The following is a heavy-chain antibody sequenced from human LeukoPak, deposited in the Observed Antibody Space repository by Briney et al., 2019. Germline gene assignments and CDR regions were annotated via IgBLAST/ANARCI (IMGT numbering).Heavy chain of an antibody. J-gene: IGHJ4*02. Sequence: ASVKVSCKASGYTFTSYATHWVRQAPGQRLEWMGWINAGNGNTKYSQKFQGRVTITRDTSASTAYMELSSLRSEDTAVYYCARDQEAAAGYYFDYWGQGTLVTVSS. V-gene: IGHV1-3*01. CDR1: GYTFTSYA. D-gene: IGHD6-13*01. CDR2: INAGNGNT. CDR3: ARDQEAAAGYYFDY.